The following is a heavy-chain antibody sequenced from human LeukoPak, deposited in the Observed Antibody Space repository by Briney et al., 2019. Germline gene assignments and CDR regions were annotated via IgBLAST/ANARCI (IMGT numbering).Heavy chain of an antibody. Sequence: GESLRLSCAASGFTLTSYAMSWVRQAPGKGLEWVSVLTGDGNTYYADSVKGRFTNSRDDSKNTLFLQMNSLRAEDTAVYFCAKVKWKLIGYFDYWGQGTLVTVSS. V-gene: IGHV3-23*01. CDR1: GFTLTSYA. J-gene: IGHJ4*02. D-gene: IGHD1-20*01. CDR3: AKVKWKLIGYFDY. CDR2: LTGDGNT.